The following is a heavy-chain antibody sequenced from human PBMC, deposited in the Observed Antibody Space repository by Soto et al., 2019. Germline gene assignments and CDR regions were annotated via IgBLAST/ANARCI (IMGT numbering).Heavy chain of an antibody. D-gene: IGHD1-1*01. CDR3: AGKPLT. CDR2: IYYSGNT. J-gene: IGHJ4*02. CDR1: GGSISSGVYC. Sequence: QVQLQESGPGLVKPSQTLSLTCTVSGGSISSGVYCWNWIRQHPGQGLVWIGYIYYSGNTYYNPSLKRRVTISVDTSRSEFSVKLSSVSCADAAVYYCAGKPLTWGQVTLGTVSS. V-gene: IGHV4-31*03.